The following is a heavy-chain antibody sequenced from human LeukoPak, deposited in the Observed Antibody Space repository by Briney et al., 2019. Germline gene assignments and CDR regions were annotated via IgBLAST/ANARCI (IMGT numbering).Heavy chain of an antibody. CDR2: INPNSGGT. J-gene: IGHJ6*03. Sequence: ASVKVSCKASGYTFTGYYMHWVRQAPGQGLEWMGWINPNSGGTNYAQKFQGRVTMTRDTSINTAYMELSRLRSDDTAVYYCARVSHEYQLLRVWYYYYMDVWGKGTTVTVSS. V-gene: IGHV1-2*02. CDR1: GYTFTGYY. D-gene: IGHD2-2*01. CDR3: ARVSHEYQLLRVWYYYYMDV.